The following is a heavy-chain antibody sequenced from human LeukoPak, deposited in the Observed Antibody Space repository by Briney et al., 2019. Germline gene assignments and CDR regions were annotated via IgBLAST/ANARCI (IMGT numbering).Heavy chain of an antibody. CDR3: ARDGATDGMDV. D-gene: IGHD5-12*01. CDR2: TNPSGGST. J-gene: IGHJ6*02. V-gene: IGHV1-46*01. Sequence: ASVKVSCKTSGYTFTSYYMNWVRQAPGQGLEWMGITNPSGGSTSYAQKFQDRVAMTRDTSTSTVYMELASLTSEDTAVCCCARDGATDGMDVWGQGTTVTVSS. CDR1: GYTFTSYY.